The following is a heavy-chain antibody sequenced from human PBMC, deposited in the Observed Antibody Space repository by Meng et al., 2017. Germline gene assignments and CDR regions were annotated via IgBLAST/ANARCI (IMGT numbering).Heavy chain of an antibody. V-gene: IGHV4-39*07. Sequence: SETLSLTCTVSGGSISSSSYYWGWIRQPPGKGREWIGSIYYSGSTYYNPSLKSRVTISVDTSKNQFSLKLSSVTAADTAVYYCAREGGLTLGFWYFDLWGRGTLVTVSS. CDR2: IYYSGST. D-gene: IGHD7-27*01. J-gene: IGHJ2*01. CDR3: AREGGLTLGFWYFDL. CDR1: GGSISSSSYY.